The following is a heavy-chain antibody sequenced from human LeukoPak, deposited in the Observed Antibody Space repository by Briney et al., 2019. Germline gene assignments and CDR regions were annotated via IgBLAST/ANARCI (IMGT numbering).Heavy chain of an antibody. CDR3: ARDREQSFDY. Sequence: GGSLRLSCAASGFTFSSYSMNWVRQAPGKGLEWVSYMTSSSSTIYYADSVKGRFTISRDNARNSLYLHMNSLRAEDTAVYHCARDREQSFDYWGQGTLVTVSS. CDR2: MTSSSSTI. J-gene: IGHJ4*02. D-gene: IGHD1/OR15-1a*01. CDR1: GFTFSSYS. V-gene: IGHV3-48*04.